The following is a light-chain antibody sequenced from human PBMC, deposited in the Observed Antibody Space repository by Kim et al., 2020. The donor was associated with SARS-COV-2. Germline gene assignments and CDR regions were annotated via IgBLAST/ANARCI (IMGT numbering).Light chain of an antibody. Sequence: EIVLTQSPGTLSLSPGERATLSCRASQSVSSSYLAWYQQKPGQAPRLLIYGASSRATGIPDRFSGSGSGTDFTLTISRLEPEGFAVYYCQQYGSSPPYTFGQGTKLEI. CDR3: QQYGSSPPYT. CDR2: GAS. V-gene: IGKV3-20*01. J-gene: IGKJ2*01. CDR1: QSVSSSY.